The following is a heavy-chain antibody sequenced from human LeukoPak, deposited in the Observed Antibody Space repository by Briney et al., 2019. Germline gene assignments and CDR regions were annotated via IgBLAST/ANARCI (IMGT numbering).Heavy chain of an antibody. CDR1: GGSISSSSYY. CDR2: IYHSGST. D-gene: IGHD6-6*01. J-gene: IGHJ4*02. Sequence: SETLSLTCIVSGGSISSSSYYWGWIGQPPGKGLEWIGSIYHSGSTYYNPSLKSRVTISVDTSKNQFSLNLSSVTAADTAVYYCARGVARSSKFHFSYYFDYWGQGTLVTVSS. V-gene: IGHV4-39*07. CDR3: ARGVARSSKFHFSYYFDY.